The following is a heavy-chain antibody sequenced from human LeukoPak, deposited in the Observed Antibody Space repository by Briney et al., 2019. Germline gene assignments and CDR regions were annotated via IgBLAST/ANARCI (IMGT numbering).Heavy chain of an antibody. J-gene: IGHJ6*02. CDR3: ARGMIVGGYYGMDV. D-gene: IGHD3-22*01. Sequence: GGSLRLSCAASGFTFSGYGMHWVRQAPGKGLEWVAVIWYDGSNKYYADSVKGRFTISRDNSKNTLYLQMNSLRAEDTAVYYCARGMIVGGYYGMDVWGQGTTVTVSS. V-gene: IGHV3-33*01. CDR2: IWYDGSNK. CDR1: GFTFSGYG.